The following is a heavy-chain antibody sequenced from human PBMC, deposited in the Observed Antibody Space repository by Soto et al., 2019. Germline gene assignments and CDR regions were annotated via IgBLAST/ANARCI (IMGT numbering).Heavy chain of an antibody. Sequence: SETLSLTCALSGGSITSANWWTWVRQPPGGGLEWIGEISHSGITNYKASLKSRVTMSVDKTKNDVSLKLTSVTAADTAVYYCARAISGWFDPWGQGTPVIVSS. CDR3: ARAISGWFDP. D-gene: IGHD1-26*01. CDR2: ISHSGIT. J-gene: IGHJ5*02. CDR1: GGSITSANW. V-gene: IGHV4-4*02.